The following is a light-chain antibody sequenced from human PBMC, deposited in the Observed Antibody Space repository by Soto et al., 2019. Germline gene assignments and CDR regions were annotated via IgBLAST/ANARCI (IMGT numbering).Light chain of an antibody. J-gene: IGLJ2*01. Sequence: QSVLTQPASVSGSPGQSITISCTGTSSDVGSYNLVSWYQQHPGKAPKLMIYEGSKRPSGVSNRFSGSKSGNTASLTISGLRAEDEADYYCCSYAGSSPVVFGGGTQLTVL. V-gene: IGLV2-23*01. CDR1: SSDVGSYNL. CDR3: CSYAGSSPVV. CDR2: EGS.